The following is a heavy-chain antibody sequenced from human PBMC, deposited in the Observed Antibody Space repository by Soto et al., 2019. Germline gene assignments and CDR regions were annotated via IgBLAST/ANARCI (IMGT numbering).Heavy chain of an antibody. V-gene: IGHV1-8*02. Sequence: QVQLVQSGAEVKNPGASVKVSCKASGYTFTTYDINWVRQATGQGLEWMGWMNPNSGNSGNAQKFQGRVTMTRDTSISTVYMELSSLTSEDTAVYYCARGKYYYDSSGYLGVWGQGTTVTVSS. CDR3: ARGKYYYDSSGYLGV. CDR1: GYTFTTYD. CDR2: MNPNSGNS. D-gene: IGHD3-22*01. J-gene: IGHJ6*02.